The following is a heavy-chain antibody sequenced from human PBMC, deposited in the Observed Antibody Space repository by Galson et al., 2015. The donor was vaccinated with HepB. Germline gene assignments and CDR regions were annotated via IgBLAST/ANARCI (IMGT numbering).Heavy chain of an antibody. V-gene: IGHV4-4*07. Sequence: SETLSLTCTVSGGSISSYYWTWIRQPAGKGLEWLGRIFFRGTTIYNPSLKSRVTISIDTSRKQFSLKLASVTAADTAVYYCAREEIGSPLFDYWGRGIPVAVSS. D-gene: IGHD6-19*01. CDR2: IFFRGTT. J-gene: IGHJ4*01. CDR3: AREEIGSPLFDY. CDR1: GGSISSYY.